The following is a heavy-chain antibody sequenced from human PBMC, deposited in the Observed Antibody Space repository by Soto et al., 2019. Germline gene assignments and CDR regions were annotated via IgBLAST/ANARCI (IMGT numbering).Heavy chain of an antibody. CDR1: GVTVSSNY. Sequence: PGGSLRLSCAASGVTVSSNYMSWVRQAPGKGLEWVSVIYSGGSTYYADSVKGRFTISRDNSKNTLYLQMNSLRAEDTAVYYCAGSYMLYYYYMDVWGKGTTVTVSS. V-gene: IGHV3-66*01. D-gene: IGHD2-8*01. CDR3: AGSYMLYYYYMDV. CDR2: IYSGGST. J-gene: IGHJ6*03.